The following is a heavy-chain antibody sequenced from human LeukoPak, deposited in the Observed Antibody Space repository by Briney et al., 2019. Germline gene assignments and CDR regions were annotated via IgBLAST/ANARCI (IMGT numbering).Heavy chain of an antibody. V-gene: IGHV3-15*01. CDR3: TADDAYKVAPFDY. CDR2: IKSKSEGGTT. Sequence: PGGSLRLSCAASGFSFNNNAMSWVRQAPGKGLEWVARIKSKSEGGTTDYDAPVKGRFTISRDDSKNALHLQMNSLKTDDTAVYYCTADDAYKVAPFDYWGQGTLVTVSA. D-gene: IGHD5-12*01. J-gene: IGHJ4*02. CDR1: GFSFNNNA.